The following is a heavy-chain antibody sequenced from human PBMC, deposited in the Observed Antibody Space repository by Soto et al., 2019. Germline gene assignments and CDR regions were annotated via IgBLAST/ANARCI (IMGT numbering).Heavy chain of an antibody. V-gene: IGHV1-18*01. J-gene: IGHJ5*02. CDR2: ISAYNGNT. CDR3: ARERELAYCGGDCYSPRWFDP. D-gene: IGHD2-21*02. CDR1: GYTFTSYG. Sequence: GASVKVSCKASGYTFTSYGISWVRQAPGQGLEWMGWISAYNGNTNYAQKLQGRVTMTTDTSTSTAYMELRSLRSDDTAVYYCARERELAYCGGDCYSPRWFDPWGQGTLVTVSS.